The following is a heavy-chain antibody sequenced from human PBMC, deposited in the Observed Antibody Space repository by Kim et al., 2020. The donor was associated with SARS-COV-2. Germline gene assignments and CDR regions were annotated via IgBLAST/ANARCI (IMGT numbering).Heavy chain of an antibody. CDR3: ARRVAGIDFDY. Sequence: SQTLSLTCTVSGGSISSSSYYWGWIRQPPGKGLEWIGSIYYSGSTYYNPSLKSRVTISVDTSKNQFSLKLSSVTAADTAVYYCARRVAGIDFDYWGQGTLVTVSS. D-gene: IGHD6-19*01. V-gene: IGHV4-39*01. J-gene: IGHJ4*02. CDR2: IYYSGST. CDR1: GGSISSSSYY.